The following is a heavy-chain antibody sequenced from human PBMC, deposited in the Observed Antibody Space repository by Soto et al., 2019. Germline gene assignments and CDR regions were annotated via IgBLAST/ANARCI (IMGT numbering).Heavy chain of an antibody. CDR3: ARGYPQNCSSTSCLAFDI. Sequence: QVQLQQWGAGLLKPSETLSLTCAVYGGSFSGYYWSWIRQPPGKGLEWIGEINHSGSTNYNPSLKSRLTIAVDTSKNQFSLKLSSVTAADTAVYYCARGYPQNCSSTSCLAFDIWGQGTMVTVSS. CDR2: INHSGST. V-gene: IGHV4-34*01. J-gene: IGHJ3*02. CDR1: GGSFSGYY. D-gene: IGHD2-2*01.